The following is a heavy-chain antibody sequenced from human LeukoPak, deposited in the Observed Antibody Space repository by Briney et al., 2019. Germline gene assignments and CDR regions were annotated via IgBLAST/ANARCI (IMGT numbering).Heavy chain of an antibody. V-gene: IGHV4-39*01. CDR1: GGPISSSRYF. J-gene: IGHJ6*03. Sequence: SETLSLTCTVSGGPISSSRYFWGWIRQPPGKGLEWIGSINYSGSTYYNPSLKSRVTISVDTSKNQFSLNLRSVTAADTAVYFCAVVEGQPNYYYYMDVWGKGTTVTVSS. CDR3: AVVEGQPNYYYYMDV. D-gene: IGHD2-2*01. CDR2: INYSGST.